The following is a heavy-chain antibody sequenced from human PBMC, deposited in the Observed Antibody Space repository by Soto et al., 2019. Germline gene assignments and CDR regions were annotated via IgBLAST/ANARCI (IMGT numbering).Heavy chain of an antibody. Sequence: SETLSLTCAVYGGSFSGYYWSWIRQPPGKGLEWIGEINHSGSTNYNPSLKSRVTISVDTSKSQFSLKLSSVTAADTAVYYCARVLYGSGSSNWFDPWGQGTLVTVSS. CDR3: ARVLYGSGSSNWFDP. CDR2: INHSGST. V-gene: IGHV4-34*01. J-gene: IGHJ5*02. CDR1: GGSFSGYY. D-gene: IGHD3-10*01.